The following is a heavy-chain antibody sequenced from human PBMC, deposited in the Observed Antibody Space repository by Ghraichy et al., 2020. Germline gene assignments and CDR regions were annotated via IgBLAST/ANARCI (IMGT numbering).Heavy chain of an antibody. V-gene: IGHV3-23*01. D-gene: IGHD2-2*01. CDR2: ISGSGGST. CDR3: AKLFPRIVVGPAAGMDV. J-gene: IGHJ6*02. Sequence: GETLNISFASSRFNFSNYAMTWVRQAPGKGLEWVSAISGSGGSTYYADSGKGRFTISRDNSKNTLYLQMNSLRAEDTAVYYCAKLFPRIVVGPAAGMDVWGQGTTVTVSS. CDR1: RFNFSNYA.